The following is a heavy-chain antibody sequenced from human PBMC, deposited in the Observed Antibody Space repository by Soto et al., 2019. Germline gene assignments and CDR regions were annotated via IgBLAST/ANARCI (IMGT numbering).Heavy chain of an antibody. Sequence: GGSLRLSCVASEFTFSSYGMHWVRQAPGKGLEWVAVISYDGSNKYYADSVRGRFTISRDNSKNTLYLQMNSLRAEDTAVYYCAADIVVVPAAINYYYYYGMDVWGQGTTVTVSS. D-gene: IGHD2-2*02. CDR1: EFTFSSYG. CDR2: ISYDGSNK. J-gene: IGHJ6*02. CDR3: AADIVVVPAAINYYYYYGMDV. V-gene: IGHV3-30*03.